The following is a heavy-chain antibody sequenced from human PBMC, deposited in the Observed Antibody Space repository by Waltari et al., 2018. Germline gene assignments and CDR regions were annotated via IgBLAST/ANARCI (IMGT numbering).Heavy chain of an antibody. V-gene: IGHV5-51*01. CDR1: GYSFTSYW. CDR2: IYPGDSDT. Sequence: EVQLVQSGAEVKKPGESLKISCKGSGYSFTSYWIGWVRQMPGKGLEWMGIIYPGDSDTRYSPSFQGQVTISADKSISTAYLQWSSLKASDTAMYYCARHGTRADSSGYLSWFDPWGQGTLVTVSS. J-gene: IGHJ5*02. CDR3: ARHGTRADSSGYLSWFDP. D-gene: IGHD3-22*01.